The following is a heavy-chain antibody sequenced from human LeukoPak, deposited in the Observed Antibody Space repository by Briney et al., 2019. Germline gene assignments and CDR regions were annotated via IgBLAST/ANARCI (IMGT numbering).Heavy chain of an antibody. D-gene: IGHD7-27*01. V-gene: IGHV1-69*02. CDR2: IIPILGIA. J-gene: IGHJ4*02. CDR3: ARASNWGSFDY. CDR1: GDTFSSYT. Sequence: SVKVSCKASGDTFSSYTISWVRQAPGQGLEWMGRIIPILGIANYAQKFQGRVTITADKSTSTAYMELSSLRSEDTAVYYCARASNWGSFDYWGQGTLVTVSS.